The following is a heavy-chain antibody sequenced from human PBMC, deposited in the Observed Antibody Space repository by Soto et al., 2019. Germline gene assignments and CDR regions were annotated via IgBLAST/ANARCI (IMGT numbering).Heavy chain of an antibody. V-gene: IGHV4-59*01. Sequence: QVQLQESGPGLVKPSETLSLTCTVSGGSISSYYWSWIRQPPGKGLEWIGYIYYSGSTNYNPPLKSRVTISVDQSKNLFSQKLSPVTAPDSAVYYCARGGSSGYPPDYWGQGTLVTVSS. D-gene: IGHD6-25*01. CDR3: ARGGSSGYPPDY. J-gene: IGHJ4*02. CDR1: GGSISSYY. CDR2: IYYSGST.